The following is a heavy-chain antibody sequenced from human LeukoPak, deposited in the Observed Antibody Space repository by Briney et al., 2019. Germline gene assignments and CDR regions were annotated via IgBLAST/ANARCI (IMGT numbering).Heavy chain of an antibody. D-gene: IGHD3-3*02. CDR2: ISPSNDNT. CDR3: ARQLHFWSGQNYYYYLDV. V-gene: IGHV1-18*01. Sequence: ASVKVSCEASGYTFPSHGITWVRQAPGQGLEWMGWISPSNDNTFYAQKFQGRVTLTTETSTAYMELRSLTSDDTAVDYCARQLHFWSGQNYYYYLDVWGQGTTVTVSS. CDR1: GYTFPSHG. J-gene: IGHJ6*03.